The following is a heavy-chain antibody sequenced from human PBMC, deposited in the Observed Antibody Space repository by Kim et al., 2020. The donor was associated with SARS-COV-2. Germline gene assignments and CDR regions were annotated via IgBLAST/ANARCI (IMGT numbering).Heavy chain of an antibody. D-gene: IGHD3-22*01. CDR3: ARAEYYYDSSGPYYYGMDV. CDR2: IYHSGST. Sequence: SETLSLTCAVSGGSISSGGYSWSWIRQPPGKGLEWIGYIYHSGSTYYNPSLKSRVTISVDRSKNQFSLKLSSVTAADTAVYYCARAEYYYDSSGPYYYGMDVWGQGTTVTVSS. CDR1: GGSISSGGYS. V-gene: IGHV4-30-2*01. J-gene: IGHJ6*02.